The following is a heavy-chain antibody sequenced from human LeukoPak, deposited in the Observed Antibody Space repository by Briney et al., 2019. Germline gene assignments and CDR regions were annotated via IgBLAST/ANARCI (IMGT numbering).Heavy chain of an antibody. CDR3: ARHTLYGSGSYYVYYFDY. V-gene: IGHV1-18*01. D-gene: IGHD3-10*01. Sequence: ASVKVSCKASGYTFTSYGISWVRQAAGQGLEWMGWISAYNGNTNYAQKLQGRVTMTTDTSTSTAYMELRSLRSDDTAVYYCARHTLYGSGSYYVYYFDYWGQGTLVTVSS. CDR2: ISAYNGNT. CDR1: GYTFTSYG. J-gene: IGHJ4*02.